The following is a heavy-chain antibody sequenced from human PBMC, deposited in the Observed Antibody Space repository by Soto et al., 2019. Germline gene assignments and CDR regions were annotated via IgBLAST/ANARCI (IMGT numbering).Heavy chain of an antibody. D-gene: IGHD2-2*01. Sequence: SETLSLTCTVSGGSISSSRYYWGWIRQPPGKGLEWIGSIYYSGSTYYNPSLKSRVTISVDTSKNQFSLKLSSVTAADTAVYYCASTYYCSSTSCYVKTPYFDYWGQGTLVTVSS. V-gene: IGHV4-39*01. J-gene: IGHJ4*02. CDR3: ASTYYCSSTSCYVKTPYFDY. CDR2: IYYSGST. CDR1: GGSISSSRYY.